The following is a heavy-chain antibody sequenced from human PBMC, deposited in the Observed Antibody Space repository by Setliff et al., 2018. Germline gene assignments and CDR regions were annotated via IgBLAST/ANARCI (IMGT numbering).Heavy chain of an antibody. J-gene: IGHJ4*02. CDR3: ARTGYSYGTYYFDY. V-gene: IGHV1-69*05. D-gene: IGHD5-18*01. Sequence: FQDRVTITTDESTSTAYMELSSLRSDDTAVYYCARTGYSYGTYYFDYWGQGTLVTVSS.